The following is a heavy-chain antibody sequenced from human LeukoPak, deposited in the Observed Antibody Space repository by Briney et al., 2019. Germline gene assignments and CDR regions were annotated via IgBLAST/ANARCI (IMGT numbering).Heavy chain of an antibody. CDR3: ARDICGGDCYWRSPGDY. Sequence: ASVKVSCKASGYTFTSYAMHWVRQAPGQRLEWMGWINAGKGNTKYSQKFQGRVTMTRDTSTSTVYMELSSLRSEDTAVYYCARDICGGDCYWRSPGDYWGQGTLVTVSS. J-gene: IGHJ4*02. CDR2: INAGKGNT. D-gene: IGHD2-21*01. V-gene: IGHV1-3*01. CDR1: GYTFTSYA.